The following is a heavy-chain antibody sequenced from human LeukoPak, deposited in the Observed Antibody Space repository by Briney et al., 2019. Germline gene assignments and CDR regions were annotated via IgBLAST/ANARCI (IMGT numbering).Heavy chain of an antibody. J-gene: IGHJ3*02. Sequence: PGRSLRLSCAASGFTFSSYGMHWVRQAPGKGLEWVAVIWYDGSNKYYADSVKGRFTISGDNSKNTLYLQMNSLRAEDTAVYYCARDRNPDAFDIWGQGTMVTVSS. CDR3: ARDRNPDAFDI. CDR1: GFTFSSYG. CDR2: IWYDGSNK. V-gene: IGHV3-33*01.